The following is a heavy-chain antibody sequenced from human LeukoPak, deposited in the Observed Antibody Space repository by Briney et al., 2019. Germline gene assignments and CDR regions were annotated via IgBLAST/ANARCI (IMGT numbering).Heavy chain of an antibody. CDR3: ARFRTRGGNRVSAAMNLRTPESGYNWFDP. D-gene: IGHD2-2*01. Sequence: SETLSLTCTVSGGSISSSSYYWGWIHQPPGKGLEWIGSIYYSGSTYYNPSLKSRVTISVDTSKDQFSLKLSSVTAADTAVYYCARFRTRGGNRVSAAMNLRTPESGYNWFDPCGQGTLVTVSS. CDR1: GGSISSSSYY. J-gene: IGHJ5*02. V-gene: IGHV4-39*01. CDR2: IYYSGST.